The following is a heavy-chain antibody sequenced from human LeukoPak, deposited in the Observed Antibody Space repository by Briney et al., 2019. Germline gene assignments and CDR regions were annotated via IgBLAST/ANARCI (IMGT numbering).Heavy chain of an antibody. Sequence: GASVKVSCKASGGTFSSYAISWVRQAPGQGLEWMGGIIPIFGTANYAQKFQGRVTITADESTSTAYMELSSLRSEDTAVYYCASAGYWNYSQFSFPFDYWGQGTLVTVSS. CDR2: IIPIFGTA. D-gene: IGHD1-7*01. V-gene: IGHV1-69*13. CDR1: GGTFSSYA. J-gene: IGHJ4*02. CDR3: ASAGYWNYSQFSFPFDY.